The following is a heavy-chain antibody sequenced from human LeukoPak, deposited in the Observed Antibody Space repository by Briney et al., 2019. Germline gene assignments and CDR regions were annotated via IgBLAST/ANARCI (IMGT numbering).Heavy chain of an antibody. CDR1: GGTFSSYA. J-gene: IGHJ4*02. Sequence: SVKVSCKASGGTFSSYAISWVRQAPGQGLEWMGGIIPIFGTANYAQKFQGRVTITADESTSTAYMELSSLRSEDTAVYYCARVNPAPFRTTVVREFDYWGQGTLVTVPS. CDR3: ARVNPAPFRTTVVREFDY. CDR2: IIPIFGTA. D-gene: IGHD4-23*01. V-gene: IGHV1-69*13.